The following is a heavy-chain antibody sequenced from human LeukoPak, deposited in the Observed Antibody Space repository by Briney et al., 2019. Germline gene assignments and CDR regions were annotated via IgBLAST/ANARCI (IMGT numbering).Heavy chain of an antibody. Sequence: GGSLRLSCAASGFIFSISDMHWVRQAPGKGLQWVAFISYDGSKKHCADSVQGRCTISRDNSKNTLSLQLNSSRPDDTAVFYCSQGLLSWGQGTLLTVAA. CDR2: ISYDGSKK. CDR1: GFIFSISD. CDR3: SQGLLS. V-gene: IGHV3-30*02. J-gene: IGHJ5*02.